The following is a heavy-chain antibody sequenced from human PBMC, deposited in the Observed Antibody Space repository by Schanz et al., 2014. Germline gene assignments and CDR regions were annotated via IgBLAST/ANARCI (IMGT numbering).Heavy chain of an antibody. CDR1: GFTFSSYA. CDR3: ARDPPGPPGYGMDV. CDR2: TSSDGSLK. J-gene: IGHJ6*02. Sequence: QVQLVESGGGVVQPGRSLRLSCAASGFTFSSYAVHWVRQAPDKGLVWVAVTSSDGSLKYYADSVKGRFTISRDNSRDTVYLQMNSLRAEDTAVYYCARDPPGPPGYGMDVWGQGTTVTVSS. V-gene: IGHV3-30*14.